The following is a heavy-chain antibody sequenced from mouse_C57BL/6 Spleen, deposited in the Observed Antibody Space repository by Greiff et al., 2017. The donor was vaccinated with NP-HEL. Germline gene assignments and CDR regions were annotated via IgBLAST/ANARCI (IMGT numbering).Heavy chain of an antibody. CDR3: TREESYYYGSSYYAMDY. CDR1: GFTFSSYA. Sequence: EVKLMESGEGLVKPGGSLKLSCAASGFTFSSYAMSWVRQTPEKRLEWVAYISSGGDYIYYADTVKGRFTISRDNARNTLYLQMSSLKSEDTAMYYCTREESYYYGSSYYAMDYWGQGTSVTVSS. V-gene: IGHV5-9-1*02. J-gene: IGHJ4*01. D-gene: IGHD1-1*01. CDR2: ISSGGDYI.